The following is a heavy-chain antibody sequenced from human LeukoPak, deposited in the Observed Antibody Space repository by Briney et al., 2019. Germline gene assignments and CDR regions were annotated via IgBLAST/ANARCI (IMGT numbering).Heavy chain of an antibody. V-gene: IGHV3-48*02. J-gene: IGHJ3*02. CDR3: ARDAANYYGSGSRDAFDI. D-gene: IGHD3-10*01. Sequence: GGSLRLSCAASGFTFSSYSMNWVRQAPGKGLEWVSYISSSSSTIYYADSVKGRFTISRDNAKNSLYLQMNSLRDEDTAVYYCARDAANYYGSGSRDAFDIWGQGTVVTVSS. CDR2: ISSSSSTI. CDR1: GFTFSSYS.